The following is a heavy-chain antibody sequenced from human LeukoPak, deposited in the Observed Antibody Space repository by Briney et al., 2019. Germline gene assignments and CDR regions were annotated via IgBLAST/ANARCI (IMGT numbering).Heavy chain of an antibody. V-gene: IGHV1-69*13. Sequence: GASVKVSCEASRGTFSKYGVNWVRQAPGQGLEWMGGIIPMFETSNYAQKFQERVTITADESTSTVYMELSSLRSEDTAVYFCATSPIVGGSYFYFDYWGQGTLVTVSS. CDR1: RGTFSKYG. J-gene: IGHJ4*02. CDR3: ATSPIVGGSYFYFDY. CDR2: IIPMFETS. D-gene: IGHD1-26*01.